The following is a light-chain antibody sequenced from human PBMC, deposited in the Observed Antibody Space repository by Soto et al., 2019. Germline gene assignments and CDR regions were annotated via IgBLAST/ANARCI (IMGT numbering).Light chain of an antibody. CDR3: MQGTHWPWT. V-gene: IGKV2-30*01. CDR2: KAS. Sequence: DVVMTECPLSLPAALGQPAAISCRASESRVVSDGTSYLNWFQQRPGQSPRRLIYKASNRDPGVPDRFSGSGSGTDFTLKITRVEAEDVGVYYCMQGTHWPWTFGQGTKVDIK. J-gene: IGKJ1*01. CDR1: ESRVVSDGTSY.